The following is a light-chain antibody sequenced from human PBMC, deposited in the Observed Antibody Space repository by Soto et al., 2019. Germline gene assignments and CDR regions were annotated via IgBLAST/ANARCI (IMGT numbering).Light chain of an antibody. J-gene: IGKJ4*01. CDR3: QQYNNWPALT. V-gene: IGKV3-15*01. CDR2: GAS. CDR1: QSISSY. Sequence: EIVMTQPPATLSVSPGERATLSCRASQSISSYLAWYQQKPGQAPRLLIYGASTRATGIPARFSGSGSGTEFTLTISSLQSEDFAVYYCQQYNNWPALTFGGGTKVEIK.